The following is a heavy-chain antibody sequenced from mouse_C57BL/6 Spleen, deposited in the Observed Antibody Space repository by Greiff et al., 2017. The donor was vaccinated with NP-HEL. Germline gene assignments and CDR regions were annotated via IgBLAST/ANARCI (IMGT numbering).Heavy chain of an antibody. Sequence: QVQLQQSGAELARPGASVKLSCKASGYTFTSYGISWVKQRTGQGLEWIGEIYPRSGNTYYNEKFKGKATLTADKSSSTAHMELRSLTSEDSAVYFCARRDYDYPNWYFDVWGTGTTVTVSS. CDR2: IYPRSGNT. J-gene: IGHJ1*03. CDR1: GYTFTSYG. CDR3: ARRDYDYPNWYFDV. V-gene: IGHV1-81*01. D-gene: IGHD2-4*01.